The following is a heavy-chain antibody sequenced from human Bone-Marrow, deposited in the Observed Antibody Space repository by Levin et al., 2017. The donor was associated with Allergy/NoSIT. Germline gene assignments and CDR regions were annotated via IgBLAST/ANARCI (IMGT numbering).Heavy chain of an antibody. J-gene: IGHJ4*02. V-gene: IGHV3-74*01. D-gene: IGHD2-15*01. CDR2: IYPDVSST. CDR3: TRDGGGLGY. CDR1: GFTFSSYW. Sequence: GGSLRLSCAASGFTFSSYWMHWVRQPPGKGLVWVSRIYPDVSSTTYADSVQGRFTISRDNAKNTPYLQMNSLRTEDTPVDYCTRDGGGLGYWGQGTLVTVSS.